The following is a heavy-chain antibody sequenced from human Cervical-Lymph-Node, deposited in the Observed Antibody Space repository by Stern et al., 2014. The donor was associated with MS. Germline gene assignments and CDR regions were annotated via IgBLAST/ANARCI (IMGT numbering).Heavy chain of an antibody. CDR1: GVSVTEYY. J-gene: IGHJ4*02. V-gene: IGHV4-59*02. D-gene: IGHD3-22*01. CDR2: MYNSVST. Sequence: QLQLQESGPGLVKPSETLSLTCSVSGVSVTEYYWSWIRQSPGKGLEWIGYMYNSVSTKYNPSLKSRVTIARDTSKNQLSLRLSSVTAADTAVYYCASGPDSSGFWGQGTLVTVSS. CDR3: ASGPDSSGF.